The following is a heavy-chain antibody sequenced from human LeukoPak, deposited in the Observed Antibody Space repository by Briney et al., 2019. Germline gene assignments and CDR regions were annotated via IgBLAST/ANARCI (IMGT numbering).Heavy chain of an antibody. CDR3: ASLTTVTIYVAFDI. D-gene: IGHD4-17*01. V-gene: IGHV3-74*01. CDR2: INSDGSST. Sequence: PGGSLRLSCAASGFTFSSYWMHWVRQAPGKGLVWVSRINSDGSSTNYADSVKGRFTISRDNAKNTLYLQMNRLRPEDTAVYYCASLTTVTIYVAFDIWGHGTMVTVSS. CDR1: GFTFSSYW. J-gene: IGHJ3*02.